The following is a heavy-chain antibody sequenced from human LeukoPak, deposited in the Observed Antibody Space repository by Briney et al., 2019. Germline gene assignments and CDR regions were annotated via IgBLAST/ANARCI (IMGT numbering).Heavy chain of an antibody. CDR2: ISGSGGST. D-gene: IGHD3-22*01. Sequence: GGSLRLACAASGFTFSNYAMSWVRQAPGKGLEWVSAISGSGGSTYYADSVKGRFTISRDNSKNTLYLQMNSLRVEDTAVYYCANDGAYYDSSTDAFDIWGQGTMVTVSS. CDR3: ANDGAYYDSSTDAFDI. CDR1: GFTFSNYA. J-gene: IGHJ3*02. V-gene: IGHV3-23*01.